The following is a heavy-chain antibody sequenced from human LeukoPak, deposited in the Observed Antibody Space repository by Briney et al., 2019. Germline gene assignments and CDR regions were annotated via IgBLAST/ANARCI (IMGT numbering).Heavy chain of an antibody. CDR1: GGTFNKYA. J-gene: IGHJ6*04. V-gene: IGHV1-69*01. D-gene: IGHD4-17*01. CDR3: ARDIPSYGDFRGEMDV. CDR2: VIPIFGTT. Sequence: ASVKVSCKASGGTFNKYAISWVRKAPGEGLEWMGGVIPIFGTTNYAQKFQGRVTITADESTSTAYMELSSLTSEDTAVYYCARDIPSYGDFRGEMDVWGKGTTVTVSS.